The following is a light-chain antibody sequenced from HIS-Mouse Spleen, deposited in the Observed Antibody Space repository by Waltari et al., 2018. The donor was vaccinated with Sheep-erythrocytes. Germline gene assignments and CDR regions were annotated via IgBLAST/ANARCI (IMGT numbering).Light chain of an antibody. CDR3: QQSYSTPPLT. CDR1: QSISSY. V-gene: IGKV1-39*01. CDR2: AAS. J-gene: IGKJ4*01. Sequence: DIQMTQSPSSLSASVGDRVTITCRASQSISSYLNWYQQKPGKAPKLLIYAASNLQSRVPSRFSGSGAGTDCTLTMSSLQPEDFATYYCQQSYSTPPLTFGGGTKVEIK.